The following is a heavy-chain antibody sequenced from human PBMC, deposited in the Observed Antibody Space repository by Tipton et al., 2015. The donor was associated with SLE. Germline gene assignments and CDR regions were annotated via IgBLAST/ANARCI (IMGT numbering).Heavy chain of an antibody. J-gene: IGHJ4*02. D-gene: IGHD2-2*01. CDR2: ISGSGAST. CDR3: AKDMGYCNSLSCPSLHY. Sequence: GSLRLSCTASGFTFNNYAMSWVRQAPGKGLEWVSAISGSGASTYYADSVKGRFTISRDNSKNTLYLQMNSLRAEDTALYYCAKDMGYCNSLSCPSLHYWGQGTLVTVSS. V-gene: IGHV3-23*01. CDR1: GFTFNNYA.